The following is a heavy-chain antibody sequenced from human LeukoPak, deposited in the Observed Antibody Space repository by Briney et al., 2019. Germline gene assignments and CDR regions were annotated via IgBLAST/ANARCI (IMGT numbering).Heavy chain of an antibody. D-gene: IGHD7-27*01. CDR1: GFTVSSNY. J-gene: IGHJ4*02. CDR3: ARVHELGSAHY. CDR2: IYSGGST. V-gene: IGHV3-66*01. Sequence: GGSLGLSCAASGFTVSSNYMSWVRQAPGKGLEWVSVIYSGGSTYYADSVKGRFTISRDNSKNTLYLQMNSLRAEDTAVYYCARVHELGSAHYWGQGTLVTVSS.